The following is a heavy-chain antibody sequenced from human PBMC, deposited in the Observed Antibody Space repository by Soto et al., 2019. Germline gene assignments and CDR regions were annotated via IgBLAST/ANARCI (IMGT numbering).Heavy chain of an antibody. J-gene: IGHJ4*02. CDR1: GYTFTSYG. CDR3: ARDLPPQDY. V-gene: IGHV1-18*01. Sequence: QVQLVQSGAEVKKPGASVKVSCKASGYTFTSYGISWVRQAPGQGLEWMGWIRPYNGNTNYAQKLQGRVTMTTDTSTRPAYMERRSLRSDDTGVYYCARDLPPQDYWGQGTLVTVSS. CDR2: IRPYNGNT.